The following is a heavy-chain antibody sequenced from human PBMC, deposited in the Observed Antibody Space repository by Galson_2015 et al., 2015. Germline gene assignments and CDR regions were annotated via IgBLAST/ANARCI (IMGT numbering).Heavy chain of an antibody. J-gene: IGHJ4*02. D-gene: IGHD3-22*01. CDR3: ARPYYYDSSGYYTY. CDR2: ISSSSSTI. CDR1: GFTFSSYS. V-gene: IGHV3-48*02. Sequence: SLRLSCAASGFTFSSYSMNWVRQAPGKGLEWVSYISSSSSTIYYADSVKGRLTISRDNAKNSLYLQMNSLRDEDTAVYYCARPYYYDSSGYYTYWGQGTLVTVSS.